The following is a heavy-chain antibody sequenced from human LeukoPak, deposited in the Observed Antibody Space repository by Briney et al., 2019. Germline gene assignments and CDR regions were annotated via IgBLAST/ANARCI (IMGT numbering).Heavy chain of an antibody. CDR2: IKQDGSEK. Sequence: GGSLRLSCAASGFTFSSYWMSWVRQAPGKGLEWVANIKQDGSEKYYVDSVKGRFTISSDNANNSLYLQMNTLRAEDTAVYYCATDLQPFDYWGQGTLVTVSS. CDR3: ATDLQPFDY. V-gene: IGHV3-7*04. J-gene: IGHJ4*02. D-gene: IGHD2-2*01. CDR1: GFTFSSYW.